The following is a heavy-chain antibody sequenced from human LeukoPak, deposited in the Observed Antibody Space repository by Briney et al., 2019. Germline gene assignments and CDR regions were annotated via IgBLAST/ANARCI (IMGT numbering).Heavy chain of an antibody. V-gene: IGHV3-7*03. CDR1: GFTFNSYW. J-gene: IGHJ6*02. CDR3: ARGGGLDV. D-gene: IGHD3-16*01. CDR2: INHNGNVN. Sequence: GGSLRLSCAASGFTFNSYWMNWARQAPGKGLEWVASINHNGNVNYYVDSVKGRFTISIDNAKNSLYLRMSNLRAEDTAVYFCARGGGLDVWGQGATVTVSS.